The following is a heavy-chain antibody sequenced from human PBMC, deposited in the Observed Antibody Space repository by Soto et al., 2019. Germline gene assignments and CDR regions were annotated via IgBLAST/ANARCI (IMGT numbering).Heavy chain of an antibody. Sequence: EVQLVESGGGLVKPGGSLRLSCAPSGFTFSSYSMNWVRQAPGKGLEWVSSISSSSSYIYYADSVKGRFTICRDNAKNSLYLQMNSLRAEDTAVYYCARPWGHYYYYYYMDVWGKGTTVTVSS. V-gene: IGHV3-21*01. D-gene: IGHD7-27*01. CDR1: GFTFSSYS. J-gene: IGHJ6*03. CDR2: ISSSSSYI. CDR3: ARPWGHYYYYYYMDV.